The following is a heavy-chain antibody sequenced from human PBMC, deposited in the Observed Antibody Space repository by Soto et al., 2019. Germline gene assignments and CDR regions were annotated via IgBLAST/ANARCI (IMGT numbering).Heavy chain of an antibody. CDR2: IYHSGST. J-gene: IGHJ4*02. D-gene: IGHD6-13*01. V-gene: IGHV4-38-2*02. CDR3: ARDRSSPWLFDS. CDR1: AYSVSRGYY. Sequence: SETLSLTCAVSAYSVSRGYYWGWIRQPPGKGLEWIGSIYHSGSTYYNPSLKSRVTISVDTSKNQFSLKLSSVTAADTAVYYCARDRSSPWLFDSRGQGNLVT.